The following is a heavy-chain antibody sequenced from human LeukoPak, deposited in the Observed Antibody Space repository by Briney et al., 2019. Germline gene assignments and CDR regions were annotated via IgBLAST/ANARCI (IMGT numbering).Heavy chain of an antibody. Sequence: SCKASGYTFTDYYMHWVRQAPGKGPEWVAVISYDGSDKYYADSVKGRFTISRDNSKNTLYLQMNSLRAEDTAVYYCAKEHYYGSGSYYNIYYYYGMDVWGKGTTVTVSS. D-gene: IGHD3-10*01. J-gene: IGHJ6*04. V-gene: IGHV3-30*18. CDR2: ISYDGSDK. CDR1: GYTFTDYY. CDR3: AKEHYYGSGSYYNIYYYYGMDV.